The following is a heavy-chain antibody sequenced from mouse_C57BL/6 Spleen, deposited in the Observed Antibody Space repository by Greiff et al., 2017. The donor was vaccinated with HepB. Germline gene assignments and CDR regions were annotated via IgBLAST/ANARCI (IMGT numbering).Heavy chain of an antibody. CDR1: GYTFTSYW. V-gene: IGHV1-50*01. CDR2: IDPSDSYT. Sequence: VQLQQPGAELVKPGASVKLSCKASGYTFTSYWMQWVKQRPGQGLEWIGEIDPSDSYTNYNQKFKGKATLTVDTSSSTAYMQLSSLTSEDSAVYYCARGSYYGNSFDYWGQGTTLTVSS. D-gene: IGHD2-1*01. J-gene: IGHJ2*01. CDR3: ARGSYYGNSFDY.